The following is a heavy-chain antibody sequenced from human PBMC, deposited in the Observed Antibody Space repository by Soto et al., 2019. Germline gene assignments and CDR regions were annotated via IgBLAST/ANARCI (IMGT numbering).Heavy chain of an antibody. V-gene: IGHV4-59*01. CDR1: GGSISHYY. Sequence: PSETLSLTCIVSGGSISHYYWSWIRQPPGRGLEWIGYINYSGSTTYNPSLKSRVTISMDTSKKQFSLKVTSVTAADTAVYYCARSQWLAGGGFIDVWGQGTMVTVYS. CDR3: ARSQWLAGGGFIDV. CDR2: INYSGST. J-gene: IGHJ6*02. D-gene: IGHD6-19*01.